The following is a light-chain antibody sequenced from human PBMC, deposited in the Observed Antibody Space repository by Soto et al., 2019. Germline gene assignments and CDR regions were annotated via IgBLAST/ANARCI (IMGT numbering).Light chain of an antibody. V-gene: IGLV1-51*02. Sequence: QSVLTQPPSVSAAPGQKVTISCSGIRSNIGNRDVSWYQQFPGTAPKLLIYEDNKRPSGIPDRFSGSKSGTSATLAIAGLQTGDEADYYCGTWDGSSLGAVVLGGGTKLTVL. J-gene: IGLJ3*02. CDR1: RSNIGNRD. CDR2: EDN. CDR3: GTWDGSSLGAVV.